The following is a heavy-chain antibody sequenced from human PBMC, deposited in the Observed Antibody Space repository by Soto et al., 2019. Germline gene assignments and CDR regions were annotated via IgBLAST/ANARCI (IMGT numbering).Heavy chain of an antibody. CDR3: ARETLSFGSALDV. D-gene: IGHD3-3*01. CDR1: GFRFDDYN. CDR2: ITWNGGNK. Sequence: PGGSLRLSCAASGFRFDDYNMHWVRQAPGKGLEWVSLITWNGGNKYYEDSVKGRFTISRDGTTQSVSLQMTSLKREDTGVYYCARETLSFGSALDVWGQGTTVTVLL. J-gene: IGHJ6*02. V-gene: IGHV3-43*01.